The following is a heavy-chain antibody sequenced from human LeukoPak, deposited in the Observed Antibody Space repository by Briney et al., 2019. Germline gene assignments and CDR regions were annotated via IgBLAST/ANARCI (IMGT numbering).Heavy chain of an antibody. V-gene: IGHV5-51*01. CDR1: GYYFSNYW. Sequence: GESLKISCKGSGYYFSNYWIAWVRQKPGKGLEWMGLIYPADSDIRYSPSFQGQVTISADKSISTAYLQWYSLKASDTAMYYCAKHVGDYRFWSGADSWGQGTLVTVSS. D-gene: IGHD3-3*01. CDR3: AKHVGDYRFWSGADS. J-gene: IGHJ5*01. CDR2: IYPADSDI.